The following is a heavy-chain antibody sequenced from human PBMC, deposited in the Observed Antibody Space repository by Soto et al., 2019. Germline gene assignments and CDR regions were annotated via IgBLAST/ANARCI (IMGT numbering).Heavy chain of an antibody. CDR3: ATGGHNDGYNFYHGMDV. CDR1: GGIFTNNA. D-gene: IGHD5-18*01. J-gene: IGHJ6*02. CDR2: DVPLFDTA. Sequence: QVQVVQSGAEVKKPGSSVKVSCKVSGGIFTNNAISWVRQAPGQGLEWLGGDVPLFDTAYYAQIFRGRLRISVDGATTTAYMELSGLTSADTAVYFCATGGHNDGYNFYHGMDVWGQGTTVTVS. V-gene: IGHV1-69*01.